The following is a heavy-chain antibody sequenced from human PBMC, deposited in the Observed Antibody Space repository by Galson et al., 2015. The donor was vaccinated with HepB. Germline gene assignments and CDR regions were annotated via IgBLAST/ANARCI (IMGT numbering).Heavy chain of an antibody. Sequence: SLRLSCAASGFTLSGYWMQWVRQGTGMGLVWVSRINSDGSSTSYADSVRGRFTISRDNAKNTLYLQMNDLRVDDTGLYYCIRSRSNYYGFFDYWGQGTLVTASS. J-gene: IGHJ4*02. V-gene: IGHV3-74*01. CDR3: IRSRSNYYGFFDY. CDR1: GFTLSGYW. CDR2: INSDGSST. D-gene: IGHD3-22*01.